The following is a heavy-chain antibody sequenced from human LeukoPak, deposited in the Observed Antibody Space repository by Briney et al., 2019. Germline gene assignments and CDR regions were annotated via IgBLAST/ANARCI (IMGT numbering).Heavy chain of an antibody. CDR1: GGTFSSYA. V-gene: IGHV1-69*06. Sequence: SVKVSCKASGGTFSSYAISWVRQAPGQGLEWMGRIFPIFGTANYAQKFQGRVTMTSDTSTTTAYMELRSLISDDTAVYYCARDCIGCHGFDYWGQGTQVTVSS. D-gene: IGHD2-15*01. CDR3: ARDCIGCHGFDY. J-gene: IGHJ4*02. CDR2: IFPIFGTA.